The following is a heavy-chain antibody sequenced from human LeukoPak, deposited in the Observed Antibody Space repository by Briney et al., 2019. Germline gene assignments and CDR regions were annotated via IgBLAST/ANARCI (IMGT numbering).Heavy chain of an antibody. Sequence: SETLSLTCTVSGGSISSYYWSWIRQPPGKGLEWIGYIYYSGSTNYNPSLKSRVTISVDTSKNQCSLRLSSVTAADTAVYYCARHLGSGYYDSGPPDYWGQRTLVTVSS. CDR1: GGSISSYY. CDR3: ARHLGSGYYDSGPPDY. V-gene: IGHV4-59*08. J-gene: IGHJ4*02. CDR2: IYYSGST. D-gene: IGHD3-10*01.